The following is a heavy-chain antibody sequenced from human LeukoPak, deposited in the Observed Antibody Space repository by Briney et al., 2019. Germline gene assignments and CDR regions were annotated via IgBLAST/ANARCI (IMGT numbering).Heavy chain of an antibody. Sequence: SETLSLTCTVSGGSISSYYWSWIRQPPGKGLEWIGYIYYSGSTYYNPSLKSRVTISADTSKNQFSLKLSSVTAADTAVYYCARIRREGGYFDYWGQGTLVTVSS. V-gene: IGHV4-59*08. CDR1: GGSISSYY. J-gene: IGHJ4*02. CDR3: ARIRREGGYFDY. CDR2: IYYSGST.